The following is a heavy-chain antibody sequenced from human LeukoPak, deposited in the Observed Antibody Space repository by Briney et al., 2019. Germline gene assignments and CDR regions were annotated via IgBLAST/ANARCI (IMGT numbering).Heavy chain of an antibody. J-gene: IGHJ5*02. CDR1: GFTFSSYE. CDR3: AREDYDFWNGYNWFDP. D-gene: IGHD3-3*01. Sequence: PGGSLRLSCAASGFTFSSYEMNWVRQAPGKGLEWVSYISSSGSTIYYADSVKGRFTISRDNAKNSLSLQMNSLRAEDTAVYYCAREDYDFWNGYNWFDPWGQGTLVTVSS. V-gene: IGHV3-48*03. CDR2: ISSSGSTI.